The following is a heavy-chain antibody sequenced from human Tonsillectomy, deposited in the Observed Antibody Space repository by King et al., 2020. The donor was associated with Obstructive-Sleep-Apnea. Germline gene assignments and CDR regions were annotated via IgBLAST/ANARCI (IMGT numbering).Heavy chain of an antibody. D-gene: IGHD3-3*01. CDR1: GFTFTTFY. CDR3: ARITIFGNPSGMDV. CDR2: ITPTDGST. V-gene: IGHV1-46*01. Sequence: VQLVESGAAVKQPGASVKFSCKASGFTFTTFYIHWVRQAPGQGLEWMGIITPTDGSTSNAQKFQGRVTMTRDTSTSTVYMELSGLRSEDTAVYYCARITIFGNPSGMDVWGQGTTVTVSS. J-gene: IGHJ6*02.